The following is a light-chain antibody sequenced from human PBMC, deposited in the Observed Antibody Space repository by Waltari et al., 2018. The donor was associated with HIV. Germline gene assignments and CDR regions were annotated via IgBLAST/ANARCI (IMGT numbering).Light chain of an antibody. CDR2: EVT. V-gene: IGLV2-8*01. J-gene: IGLJ2*01. CDR3: GSYTGDESPDVV. CDR1: SSDIGGF. Sequence: SALTQPPSASGSPGQSVTISCTGTSSDIGGFVSWYQQHSGKAPKLRIYEVTKRPSGVPDRFSGSTSGNTASLTVSGLQAEDEADYYCGSYTGDESPDVVFGEGTKLTVL.